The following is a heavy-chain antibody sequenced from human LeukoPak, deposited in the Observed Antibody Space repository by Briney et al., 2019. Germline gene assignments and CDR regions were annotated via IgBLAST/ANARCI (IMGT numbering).Heavy chain of an antibody. CDR3: AREKTRDGHNEGPYFFYMDV. V-gene: IGHV3-30*02. CDR2: VEDDARNYGRNS. J-gene: IGHJ6*03. D-gene: IGHD5-24*01. CDR1: GFSFSTYG. Sequence: HPGGSLRLSCAPSGFSFSTYGMHWVRQTPGKGLEWVAVVEDDARNYGRNSYYAESVKGRFTISRDNLQNTLYLEMNSLRPEDTAIYYCAREKTRDGHNEGPYFFYMDVWDKGTTVTVSS.